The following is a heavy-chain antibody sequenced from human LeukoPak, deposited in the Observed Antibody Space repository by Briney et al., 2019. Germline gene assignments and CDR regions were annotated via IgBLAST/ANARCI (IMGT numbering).Heavy chain of an antibody. CDR1: GFTSSSYS. Sequence: GGSLRLSCAASGFTSSSYSMNWVRQAPGKGLEWVSSISSSSSYIYYADSVKGRFTISRDNAKTSLYLQMDSLRVEDTAVYYCARNTGWSYYFDYWGQGTLVTVSS. CDR3: ARNTGWSYYFDY. V-gene: IGHV3-21*01. D-gene: IGHD2-15*01. J-gene: IGHJ4*02. CDR2: ISSSSSYI.